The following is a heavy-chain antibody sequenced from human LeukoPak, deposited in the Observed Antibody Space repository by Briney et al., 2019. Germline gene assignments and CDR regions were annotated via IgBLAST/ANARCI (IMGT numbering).Heavy chain of an antibody. CDR2: ISWNSGSI. V-gene: IGHV3-9*01. CDR3: AKARGLIGGAFDI. CDR1: GFTFGDYD. D-gene: IGHD3-22*01. J-gene: IGHJ3*02. Sequence: GGSLRLSCAASGFTFGDYDMHWVRQAPGKGLEWVSGISWNSGSIGYADSVKGRFTISRDNAKNSLYLLMNSLTTEDTALYYCAKARGLIGGAFDIWGRGTMVTVSS.